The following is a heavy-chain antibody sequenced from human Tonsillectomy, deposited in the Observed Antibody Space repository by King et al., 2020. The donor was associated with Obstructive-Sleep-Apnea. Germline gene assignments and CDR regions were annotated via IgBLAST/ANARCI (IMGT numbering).Heavy chain of an antibody. V-gene: IGHV3-11*06. CDR2: ISSSSSYT. CDR1: GFTFSDYY. D-gene: IGHD2-15*01. CDR3: ARDLGYCSGGSCYSSWFDP. J-gene: IGHJ5*02. Sequence: VQLVESGGGLVKPGGSLRLSCAASGFTFSDYYMSWIRQAPGKGLEWVSYISSSSSYTNYADSVKGRFTISRDNAKNSLCLQMNSLRAEDTAVYYCARDLGYCSGGSCYSSWFDPWGQGTLVTVSS.